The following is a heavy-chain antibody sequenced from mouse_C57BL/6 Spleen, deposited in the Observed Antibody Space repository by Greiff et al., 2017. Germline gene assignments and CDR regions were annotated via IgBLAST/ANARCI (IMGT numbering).Heavy chain of an antibody. Sequence: EVQLQQSGAELVKPGASVKLSCTASGFNIKDYYMHWVKQRTKQGLEWIGRIDPEDGETRYAPKFQGKATITADTSSNTAYLQLSSLTSEDTAVYYCARYDGYYGAYWGQGTLVTVSA. D-gene: IGHD2-3*01. CDR3: ARYDGYYGAY. CDR2: IDPEDGET. J-gene: IGHJ3*01. V-gene: IGHV14-2*01. CDR1: GFNIKDYY.